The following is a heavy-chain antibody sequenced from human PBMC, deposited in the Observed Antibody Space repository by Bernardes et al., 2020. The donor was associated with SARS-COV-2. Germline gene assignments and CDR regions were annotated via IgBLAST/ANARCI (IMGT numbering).Heavy chain of an antibody. CDR1: GFTFSSYW. Sequence: GGSLRLSCAASGFTFSSYWMSWVRQAPGKGLEWVANIKQDGSEKYYVDSVKGRFTISRDNAKNSLYLQMNSLRAEDTAVYYCARDDSISWFRYFDYWGQGTLVTVSS. V-gene: IGHV3-7*01. J-gene: IGHJ4*02. D-gene: IGHD6-13*01. CDR2: IKQDGSEK. CDR3: ARDDSISWFRYFDY.